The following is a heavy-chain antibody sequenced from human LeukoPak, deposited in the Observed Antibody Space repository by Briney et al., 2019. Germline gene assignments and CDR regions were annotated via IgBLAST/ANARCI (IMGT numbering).Heavy chain of an antibody. CDR2: FSASGST. Sequence: GGSLRLSCAASGFTFRNYGMNWVRQAPGKGLEWVSAFSASGSTYYADPVKGRFTVSRDNSENMLYLQMNSLRAEDTAVYYCAKERYGSGSYYQYNWFDPWGQGTLVTVSS. D-gene: IGHD3-10*01. V-gene: IGHV3-23*01. CDR3: AKERYGSGSYYQYNWFDP. CDR1: GFTFRNYG. J-gene: IGHJ5*02.